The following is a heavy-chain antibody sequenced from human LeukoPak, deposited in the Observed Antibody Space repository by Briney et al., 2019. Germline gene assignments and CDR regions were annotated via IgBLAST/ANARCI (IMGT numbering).Heavy chain of an antibody. Sequence: ASVRVSCKTSGYTFSAHYLHWVRQAPGQRPEWVGRIDPASGGTHYAQKFQGRVTVTRDTSTTTVDMELSGLRSDDKAVYYCARVPGPYTTSRFDFWGQGTLVTVSS. D-gene: IGHD2-2*02. CDR1: GYTFSAHY. J-gene: IGHJ4*02. CDR3: ARVPGPYTTSRFDF. V-gene: IGHV1-2*02. CDR2: IDPASGGT.